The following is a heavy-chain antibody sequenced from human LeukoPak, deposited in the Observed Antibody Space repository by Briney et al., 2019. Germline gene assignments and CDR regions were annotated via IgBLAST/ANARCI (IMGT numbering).Heavy chain of an antibody. D-gene: IGHD4-11*01. J-gene: IGHJ4*02. V-gene: IGHV3-23*01. Sequence: GGSLRLSCAASGFTFSSYAMSWVRQAPGKGLEWVSAISGSGGSTYYADSVKGRFTISRDNSKNTLYLQMNSLRAEDTAVYYCAKDEDLRGLPTARFDYWGQGTLVTVSS. CDR2: ISGSGGST. CDR1: GFTFSSYA. CDR3: AKDEDLRGLPTARFDY.